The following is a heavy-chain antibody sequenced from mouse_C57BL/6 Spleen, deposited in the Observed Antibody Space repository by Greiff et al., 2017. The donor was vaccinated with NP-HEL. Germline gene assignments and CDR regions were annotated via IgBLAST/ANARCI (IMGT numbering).Heavy chain of an antibody. CDR2: IYPGDGDT. D-gene: IGHD1-3*01. V-gene: IGHV1-80*01. CDR3: ARKESNYWYFDV. J-gene: IGHJ1*03. CDR1: GYAFSSYW. Sequence: QVQLQQSGAELVKPGASVKISCKASGYAFSSYWMNWVKQRPGKGLEWIGQIYPGDGDTNYNGKFKGKATLTADKSSSTAYMQLSSLTSEDSAVYFCARKESNYWYFDVWGTGTTVTVSS.